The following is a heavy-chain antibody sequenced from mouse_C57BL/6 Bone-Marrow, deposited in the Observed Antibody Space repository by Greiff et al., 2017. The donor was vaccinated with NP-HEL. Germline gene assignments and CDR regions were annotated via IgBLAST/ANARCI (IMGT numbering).Heavy chain of an antibody. V-gene: IGHV1-26*01. CDR2: INPNNGGT. CDR3: ARASSFPYWYFDV. D-gene: IGHD1-1*01. J-gene: IGHJ1*03. CDR1: GYTFTDYY. Sequence: VQLKQSGPELVKPGASVKISCTASGYTFTDYYMNWVKQSTGKSLEWIGDINPNNGGTSYNQKFKGKATLTVDKSSSTAYMELRSLTSEDSAVYYCARASSFPYWYFDVWGTGTTVTVSS.